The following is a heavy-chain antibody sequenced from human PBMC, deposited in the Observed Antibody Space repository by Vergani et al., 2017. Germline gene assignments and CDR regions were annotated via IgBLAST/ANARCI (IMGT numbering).Heavy chain of an antibody. CDR3: ARHLRQLARNDVFDI. CDR2: IFDSRNN. J-gene: IGHJ3*02. Sequence: QLQLQESGPRLVKPSETLSLTCSLSGMSISNNNYYWGWIRQPPGKGLEWIGSIFDSRNNNYSPSLKSRVSISVDTSKNQFSLNLTSVTAADTAVYYCARHLRQLARNDVFDIWGHGTLVTVSS. V-gene: IGHV4-39*01. CDR1: GMSISNNNYY. D-gene: IGHD6-6*01.